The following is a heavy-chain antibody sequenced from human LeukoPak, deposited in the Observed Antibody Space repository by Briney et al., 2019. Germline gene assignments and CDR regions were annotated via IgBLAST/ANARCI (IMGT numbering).Heavy chain of an antibody. V-gene: IGHV3-21*01. CDR2: ISSSSSYM. Sequence: GGSLRLSCAASGFTFSSYSMNWVRQAPGKGLEWVSSISSSSSYMYYADSVKGRFTISRDNAKNSLYLQMNSLRAEDTAVYYCASLSVATISRLIGMDVWGQGTTVTVSS. CDR3: ASLSVATISRLIGMDV. D-gene: IGHD5-12*01. J-gene: IGHJ6*02. CDR1: GFTFSSYS.